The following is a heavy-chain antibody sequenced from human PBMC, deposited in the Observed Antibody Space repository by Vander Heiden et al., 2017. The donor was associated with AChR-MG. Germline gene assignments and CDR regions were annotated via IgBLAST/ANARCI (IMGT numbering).Heavy chain of an antibody. J-gene: IGHJ4*02. CDR1: GFPFSSYS. Sequence: EVQLVESGGGLVKPGGSLRLSCAASGFPFSSYSMNWVRQAPGKGLEWVSSISSSSSYIYYADSVKGRFTISRDNAKNSLYLQMNSLRAEDTAVYYCAAYSSGRLGAYWGQGTLVTVSS. V-gene: IGHV3-21*01. CDR3: AAYSSGRLGAY. CDR2: ISSSSSYI. D-gene: IGHD6-19*01.